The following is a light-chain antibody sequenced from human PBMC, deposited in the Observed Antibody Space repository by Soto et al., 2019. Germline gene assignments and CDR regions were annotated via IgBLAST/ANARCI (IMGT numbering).Light chain of an antibody. J-gene: IGKJ1*01. CDR2: GAS. CDR1: QSVGSN. V-gene: IGKV3-15*01. Sequence: EIVMTQSPATLSVSPGERATLSCRASQSVGSNLAWYQQKPGQAPRRLIYGASTRATGSPARVSGSGSGTEFSLTISSLQAEDFAIDFCQQYNSWPPDRTFGQGTKLEI. CDR3: QQYNSWPPDRT.